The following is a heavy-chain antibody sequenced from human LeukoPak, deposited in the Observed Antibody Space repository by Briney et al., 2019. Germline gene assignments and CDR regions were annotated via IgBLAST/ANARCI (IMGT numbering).Heavy chain of an antibody. J-gene: IGHJ6*03. V-gene: IGHV4-39*01. CDR2: VYYSGNN. Sequence: SETLSLTCTVSGGSVSSSSSYWAWIRHPPGRGLEWIGFVYYSGNNYYNRSLESRVTISEDTSRNRFSLMLSSVTAADTAVYYCVRQNSDYYYYYLDVWGEGTTVIVSS. CDR3: VRQNSDYYYYYLDV. CDR1: GGSVSSSSSY. D-gene: IGHD1-7*01.